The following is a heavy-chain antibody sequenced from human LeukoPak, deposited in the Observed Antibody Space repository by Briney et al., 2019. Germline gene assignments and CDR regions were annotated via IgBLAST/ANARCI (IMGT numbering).Heavy chain of an antibody. CDR1: GFTFSTYG. CDR3: ARGSSSGWYYFDY. V-gene: IGHV3-33*01. CDR2: IWYDGSNT. D-gene: IGHD6-19*01. J-gene: IGHJ4*02. Sequence: GGCLRLSCAASGFTFSTYGMHWVRQAPGKGLQWVAVIWYDGSNTYYADSVKGRFTISRDNSKSTLYLQINSLTAEDTAVFYCARGSSSGWYYFDYWGQGTLVTVSS.